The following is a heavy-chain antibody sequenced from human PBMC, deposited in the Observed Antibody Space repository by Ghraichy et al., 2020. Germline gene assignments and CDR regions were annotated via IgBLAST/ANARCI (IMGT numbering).Heavy chain of an antibody. Sequence: GGSLRLSCAASGFTFSSYAMSWVRQAPGKGLEWVSAISGIGGSTYYADSVKGRFTISRDNSKNTLYLQMNSLRAEDTAVYYCAKDGYCSSTSWYEDYNWFDPWGQGTLVTVSS. CDR3: AKDGYCSSTSWYEDYNWFDP. J-gene: IGHJ5*02. D-gene: IGHD2-2*03. CDR2: ISGIGGST. V-gene: IGHV3-23*01. CDR1: GFTFSSYA.